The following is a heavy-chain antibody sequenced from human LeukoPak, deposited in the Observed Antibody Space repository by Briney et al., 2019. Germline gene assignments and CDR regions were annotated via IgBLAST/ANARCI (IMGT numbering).Heavy chain of an antibody. CDR3: AKEISYTSGWYGGWFDP. CDR1: GFTFNIYA. V-gene: IGHV3-23*01. J-gene: IGHJ5*02. CDR2: ISGSGGST. Sequence: GGSLRLSCTASGFTFNIYAMNWVRQAPGKGLEWVSVISGSGGSTYYADSVKGRFTISRDNSKNTLYLQMNSLRAEDTAVYYCAKEISYTSGWYGGWFDPWGQGTLVTVSS. D-gene: IGHD6-19*01.